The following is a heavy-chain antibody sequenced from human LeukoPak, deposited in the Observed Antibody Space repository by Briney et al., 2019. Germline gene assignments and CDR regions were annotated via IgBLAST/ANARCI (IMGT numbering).Heavy chain of an antibody. CDR2: IIPILGIA. D-gene: IGHD4-11*01. CDR3: ARGDYSNSGYYYYYYGMDV. V-gene: IGHV1-69*04. CDR1: GGTFSSYA. Sequence: ASVKVSCKASGGTFSSYAISWVRQAPGQGLEWMGRIIPILGIANYAQRFQGRVTITADKSTSTAYMELSSLRSEDTAVYYCARGDYSNSGYYYYYYGMDVWGQGTTVTVSS. J-gene: IGHJ6*02.